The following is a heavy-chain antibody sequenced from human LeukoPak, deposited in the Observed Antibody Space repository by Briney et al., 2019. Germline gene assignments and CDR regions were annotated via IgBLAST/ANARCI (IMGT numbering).Heavy chain of an antibody. CDR3: ARGINRITMVRGVRPFDY. Sequence: SETLSLTCAVYGGSFSGYYWSWIRQPPGKGLEWIGEINHSGSTNYTPSLKSRVTISVDTSKNQFSLTLSSVTAADTAVYYCARGINRITMVRGVRPFDYWGQGTLVTVSS. CDR1: GGSFSGYY. D-gene: IGHD3-10*01. V-gene: IGHV4-34*01. J-gene: IGHJ4*02. CDR2: INHSGST.